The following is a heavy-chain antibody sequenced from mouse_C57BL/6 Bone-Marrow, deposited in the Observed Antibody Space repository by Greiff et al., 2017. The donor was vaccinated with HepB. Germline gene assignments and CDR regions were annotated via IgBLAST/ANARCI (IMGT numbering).Heavy chain of an antibody. J-gene: IGHJ3*01. CDR2: IYPGSGST. Sequence: VQLQQPGAELVKPGASVKMSCTASGYTFTSYWITWVKQRPGQGLEWIGDIYPGSGSTNYNEKFKSKATLTVDTSSSTTYMQLSSLTSEDSAVYYCARGSLAWFAYWGQGTLVTVSA. V-gene: IGHV1-55*01. CDR1: GYTFTSYW. CDR3: ARGSLAWFAY.